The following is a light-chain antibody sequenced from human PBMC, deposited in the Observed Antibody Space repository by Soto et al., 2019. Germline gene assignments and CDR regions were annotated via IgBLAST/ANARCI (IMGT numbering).Light chain of an antibody. CDR1: QGIRSY. V-gene: IGKV1-27*01. CDR3: QKYNDAPLT. Sequence: DIQMTQSPSSLSASVGDRVTITCRASQGIRSYLAWYQQKPGKVPMLLIWAASRLQSGVPSRFSGSGSGTDFTLTISSLQPEDVATYYCQKYNDAPLTFGGGTKVEIK. J-gene: IGKJ4*01. CDR2: AAS.